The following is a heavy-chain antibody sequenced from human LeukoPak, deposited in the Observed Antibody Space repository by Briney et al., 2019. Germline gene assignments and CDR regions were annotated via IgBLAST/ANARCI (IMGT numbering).Heavy chain of an antibody. CDR3: AKHGPSSGSNWYFDL. J-gene: IGHJ2*01. D-gene: IGHD6-19*01. Sequence: SETLSLTCTVAGGSINSSPYYWGWIRQPPGEGLEWIGSIHYSGSTYYNPSLKGRVTISVDTSKSQFSLKLTSVTAADTAVYYCAKHGPSSGSNWYFDLWGRDILVAVFS. CDR2: IHYSGST. V-gene: IGHV4-39*01. CDR1: GGSINSSPYY.